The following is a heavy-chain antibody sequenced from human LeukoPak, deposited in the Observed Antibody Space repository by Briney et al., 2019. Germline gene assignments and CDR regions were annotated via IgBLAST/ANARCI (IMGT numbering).Heavy chain of an antibody. Sequence: PGGSLRLSCAASGFTFTTYWMSWVRQAPGKGLEWVANIKQDGTEKYYVDSVKGRFTISRDNSKNMLSLQMNSLRAEDTAVYYCAREMPTPDDGFDIWGQGTMVTVSP. V-gene: IGHV3-7*01. CDR2: IKQDGTEK. D-gene: IGHD5-24*01. CDR1: GFTFTTYW. CDR3: AREMPTPDDGFDI. J-gene: IGHJ3*02.